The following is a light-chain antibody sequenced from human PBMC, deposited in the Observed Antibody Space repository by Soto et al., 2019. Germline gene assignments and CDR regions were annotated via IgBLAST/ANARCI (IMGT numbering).Light chain of an antibody. CDR3: QHYKNWPTWT. Sequence: EIVLTQSPGTLSLCPGERATLAVRSSQSVTSSYLAWYQQKPGQAPRLLIYGTSSRATGIPDRFSGSVSGTDFTLTISSLETEDFAVYYGQHYKNWPTWTFCQGTKVDIK. CDR2: GTS. J-gene: IGKJ1*01. V-gene: IGKV3-20*01. CDR1: QSVTSSY.